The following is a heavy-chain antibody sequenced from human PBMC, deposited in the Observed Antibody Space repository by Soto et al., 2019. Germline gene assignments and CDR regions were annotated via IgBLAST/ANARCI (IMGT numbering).Heavy chain of an antibody. J-gene: IGHJ4*02. Sequence: ASVKVSCKASGGTFSSYAINWVRQAPGQGLEWMGGIIPIFGTANYAQKFQGRVTISADESTSTAYMELSSLRSEDTAVYYCATTYCGGDCQIDYWGQGTLVTVSS. D-gene: IGHD2-21*02. CDR1: GGTFSSYA. V-gene: IGHV1-69*13. CDR3: ATTYCGGDCQIDY. CDR2: IIPIFGTA.